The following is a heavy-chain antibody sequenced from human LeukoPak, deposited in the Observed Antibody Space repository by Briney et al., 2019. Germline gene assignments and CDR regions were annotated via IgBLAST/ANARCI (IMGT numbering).Heavy chain of an antibody. D-gene: IGHD6-13*01. CDR3: ARASGIAAIVRYGMDV. Sequence: GGSLRLSCAASGFTFSSYGMHWVRQAPGKGLEWVAVIWYDGSNKYYADSVKGRFTISRDNSKNTLYLQMNSLRAEDTAVYYRARASGIAAIVRYGMDVWGQGTTVTVSS. CDR2: IWYDGSNK. V-gene: IGHV3-33*01. J-gene: IGHJ6*02. CDR1: GFTFSSYG.